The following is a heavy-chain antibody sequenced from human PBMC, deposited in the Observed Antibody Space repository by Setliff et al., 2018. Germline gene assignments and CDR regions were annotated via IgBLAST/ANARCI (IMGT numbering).Heavy chain of an antibody. CDR1: GYTFTTYA. D-gene: IGHD3-10*01. J-gene: IGHJ6*03. CDR2: INTNTGYP. CDR3: ARASRFGTIKYRGDYYMDV. Sequence: ASVKVSCKASGYTFTTYAISWMRQAPGQGLEWMGWINTNTGYPSYAQGFTGRFVFSLDTSVSTAYLQISSLKAEDTALYYCARASRFGTIKYRGDYYMDVWGKGTTVTVSS. V-gene: IGHV7-4-1*02.